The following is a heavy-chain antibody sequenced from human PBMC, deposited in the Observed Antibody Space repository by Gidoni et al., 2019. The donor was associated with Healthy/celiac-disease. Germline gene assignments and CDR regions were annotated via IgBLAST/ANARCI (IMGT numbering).Heavy chain of an antibody. CDR1: GGSIISGDYY. J-gene: IGHJ2*01. CDR2: IYYSGST. Sequence: QVQLQESGPGLVKPSQTLSLTCPVSGGSIISGDYYFSWIRQPPGKALEWIGYIYYSGSTYYNPSLKSRVTISVDTSKNQFSLKLSSVTAADTAVYYCARDLGLTTVSHWYFDLWGRGTLVTVSS. V-gene: IGHV4-30-4*01. D-gene: IGHD4-17*01. CDR3: ARDLGLTTVSHWYFDL.